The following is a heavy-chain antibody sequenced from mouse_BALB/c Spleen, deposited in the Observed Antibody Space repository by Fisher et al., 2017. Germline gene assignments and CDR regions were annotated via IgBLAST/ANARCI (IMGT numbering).Heavy chain of an antibody. D-gene: IGHD2-10*02. CDR3: ARSQYGNYYFDY. V-gene: IGHV1-26*01. Sequence: KFKGKATLTVDKSSSTAYMELLSLTSEDSAVYYCARSQYGNYYFDYWGQGTTLTVSS. J-gene: IGHJ2*01.